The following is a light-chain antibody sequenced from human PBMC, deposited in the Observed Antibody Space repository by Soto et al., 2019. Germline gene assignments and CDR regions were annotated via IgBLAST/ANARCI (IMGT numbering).Light chain of an antibody. J-gene: IGLJ1*01. Sequence: QSDLTQPASVSGSPGQSITISRTGTSSDVGGYNYVSWYQRLPGKAPKLMIFDVSNRPSGVSNRFSGSKSANTASLTISGLQAEDEADYFCSSYTSSTTPYVFGTGTKVTVL. CDR2: DVS. CDR3: SSYTSSTTPYV. V-gene: IGLV2-14*03. CDR1: SSDVGGYNY.